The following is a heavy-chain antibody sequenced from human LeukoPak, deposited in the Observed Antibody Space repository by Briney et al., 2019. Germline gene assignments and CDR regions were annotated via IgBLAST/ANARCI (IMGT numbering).Heavy chain of an antibody. V-gene: IGHV5-51*01. J-gene: IGHJ6*02. CDR1: IYSFTSYW. CDR3: ARLGDYGMDV. CDR2: INPADSDT. Sequence: GESLKISCKGYIYSFTSYWIGWVRQMPRKGLEWMWIINPADSDTRYSPSFQGQVTISTDKSISTAYLQWSSLKASDTAMYYCARLGDYGMDVWGQGTTVAVSS.